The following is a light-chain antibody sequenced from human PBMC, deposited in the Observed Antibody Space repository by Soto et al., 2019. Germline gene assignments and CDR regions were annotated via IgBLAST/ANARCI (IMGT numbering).Light chain of an antibody. Sequence: QSVLTQPPSASGSPGQSVTISCTGTSSDVGGYNYVSWYQQHPGKAPKLMIYEVSKRPSGVPDRFSGSKSGNTASLTVSGLQAEDEADYYCSSYAGSRNWLFGGGTKVTVL. CDR3: SSYAGSRNWL. CDR1: SSDVGGYNY. J-gene: IGLJ3*02. V-gene: IGLV2-8*01. CDR2: EVS.